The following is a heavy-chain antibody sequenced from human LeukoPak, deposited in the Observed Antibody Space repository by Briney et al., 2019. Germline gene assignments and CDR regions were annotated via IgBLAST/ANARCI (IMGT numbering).Heavy chain of an antibody. Sequence: GGSLRLSCAASGFTFDDYAMHWVRQAPGKGLEWVSLISGDGGSTYYADSVKGRFTISRDNSKNSLYLQMNSLRTEDTALYYCAKDMGRGYDISYYYGMDVWRQGTTVTVSS. J-gene: IGHJ6*02. CDR3: AKDMGRGYDISYYYGMDV. CDR1: GFTFDDYA. D-gene: IGHD3-9*01. V-gene: IGHV3-43*02. CDR2: ISGDGGST.